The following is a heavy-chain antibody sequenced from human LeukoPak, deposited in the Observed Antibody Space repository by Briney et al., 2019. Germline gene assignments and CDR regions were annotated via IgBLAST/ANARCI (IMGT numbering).Heavy chain of an antibody. J-gene: IGHJ4*02. V-gene: IGHV1-69*13. CDR1: GYTFTSYG. CDR3: ARDGSGSYVDYYFDY. Sequence: GASVTVSCKASGYTFTSYGISWVRQAPGQGLEWMGGIIPIFGTANYAQKFQGRVTITADESTSTAYMELSSLRSEDTAVYYCARDGSGSYVDYYFDYWGQGTLVTVSS. CDR2: IIPIFGTA. D-gene: IGHD1-26*01.